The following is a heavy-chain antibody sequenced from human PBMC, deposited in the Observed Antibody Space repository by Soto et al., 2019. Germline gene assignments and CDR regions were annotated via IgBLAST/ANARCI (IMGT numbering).Heavy chain of an antibody. CDR1: GFTFSSYG. CDR2: ISYDGSNK. D-gene: IGHD1-26*01. V-gene: IGHV3-30*18. CDR3: AKDLPPYSGSYQGGPDY. Sequence: QVQLVESGGGVVQPGRSLRLSCAASGFTFSSYGMHWVRQAPGKGLEWVAVISYDGSNKYYADSVKGRFTISRDNSKNTLYLQMNSLRAEDTAVYYCAKDLPPYSGSYQGGPDYWGQGTLVTVSS. J-gene: IGHJ4*02.